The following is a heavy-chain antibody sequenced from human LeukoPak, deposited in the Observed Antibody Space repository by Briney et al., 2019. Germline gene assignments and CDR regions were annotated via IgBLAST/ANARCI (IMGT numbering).Heavy chain of an antibody. CDR3: ARDKGSSGWFYYYYFMDL. J-gene: IGHJ6*03. V-gene: IGHV1-2*02. Sequence: ASVNVSCKASGYTFSGSYIHWVRQAPGQGPEWMGWINPKSGDTKYSQKFQGRVSMTSDTSIATAYMELSRLNSDDTAVYYCARDKGSSGWFYYYYFMDLWGRGTTVTASS. CDR2: INPKSGDT. D-gene: IGHD6-19*01. CDR1: GYTFSGSY.